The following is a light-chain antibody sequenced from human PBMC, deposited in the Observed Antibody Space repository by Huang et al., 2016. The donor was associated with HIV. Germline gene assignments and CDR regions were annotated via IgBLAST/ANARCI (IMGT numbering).Light chain of an antibody. CDR1: QSVSIN. V-gene: IGKV3-15*01. J-gene: IGKJ4*01. CDR3: QQYNNWPPLT. CDR2: GAA. Sequence: EIVMTQSPATLSVSPGERATLACRASQSVSINLAWYQQKPGQAPRLLIYGAATRATGIPARFSGSGSGTAFTLTISSLQSEEFAVYYCQQYNNWPPLTFGGGTKVEIK.